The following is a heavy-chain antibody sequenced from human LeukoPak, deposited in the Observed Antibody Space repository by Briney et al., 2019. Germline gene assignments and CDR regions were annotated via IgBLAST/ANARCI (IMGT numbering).Heavy chain of an antibody. J-gene: IGHJ3*02. CDR3: ASLELIGEKRGAFHT. V-gene: IGHV4-59*11. Sequence: SETLSLTRTVSSGSISSHYWSWIRQPPGKELEWIGYIYYSGTTNYNPSLNSRVTISLDASNKQLSLTLNSVTAADTAVYYCASLELIGEKRGAFHTWGQGTMVTVSS. CDR2: IYYSGTT. CDR1: SGSISSHY. D-gene: IGHD1-26*01.